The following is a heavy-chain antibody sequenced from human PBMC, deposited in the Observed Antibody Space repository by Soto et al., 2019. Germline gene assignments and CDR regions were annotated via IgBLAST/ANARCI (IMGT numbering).Heavy chain of an antibody. V-gene: IGHV2-5*02. J-gene: IGHJ4*02. Sequence: QITLKESGPPLVKPTQTLTLTCTISGFSLDTSGAAVGWIRQPPGKGLEWLSVIYWDDDKRSSPSLRSRLTITKDTSKNQVVLRMTNMDPADTGTYYCAHRDRASGGLFDYWGQGTLVTVSS. CDR1: GFSLDTSGAA. D-gene: IGHD3-10*01. CDR3: AHRDRASGGLFDY. CDR2: IYWDDDK.